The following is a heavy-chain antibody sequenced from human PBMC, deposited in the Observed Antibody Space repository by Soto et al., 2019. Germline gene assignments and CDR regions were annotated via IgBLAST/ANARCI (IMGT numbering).Heavy chain of an antibody. CDR2: IYKGGTT. V-gene: IGHV3-53*01. CDR1: GLTVSSSY. Sequence: GGSLRLSCAASGLTVSSSYMTWVRQAPGKGLERVSVIYKGGTTYYADSVKGRFTIFRDNSQNILYLQMSRLRAEDTAIYYCARGPIDGNYFDSWGQGALVNVSS. CDR3: ARGPIDGNYFDS. J-gene: IGHJ4*02.